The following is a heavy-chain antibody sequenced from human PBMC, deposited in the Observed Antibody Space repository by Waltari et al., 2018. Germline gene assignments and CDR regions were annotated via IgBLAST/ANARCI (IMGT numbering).Heavy chain of an antibody. Sequence: EVQLLDSGGGLVQPGGSMRLPCVTSGFTFTSFAMTWVRQAPGMGLELVSTISVSSLTTYYADSVKGRFTISRDNSMHTLYLQMNNLRAEDTAIYYCAKARSLAGSGLGDLEYWGQGTLVTVSS. V-gene: IGHV3-23*01. CDR3: AKARSLAGSGLGDLEY. CDR2: ISVSSLTT. CDR1: GFTFTSFA. D-gene: IGHD3-10*01. J-gene: IGHJ4*02.